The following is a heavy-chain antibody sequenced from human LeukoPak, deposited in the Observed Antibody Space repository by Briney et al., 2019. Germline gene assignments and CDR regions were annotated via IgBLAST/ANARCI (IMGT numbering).Heavy chain of an antibody. J-gene: IGHJ5*02. V-gene: IGHV1-18*01. CDR3: AREGYYDSRSENWFDP. CDR2: ISAYNGNT. Sequence: AASVKVSCKASGYTFTSYGISWVRQAPGQGLEWMGWISAYNGNTNYAQKLQGRVTMTTDTSTSTAYMELRSLRSDDTAVYYCAREGYYDSRSENWFDPWGQGTLVTVSS. CDR1: GYTFTSYG. D-gene: IGHD3-22*01.